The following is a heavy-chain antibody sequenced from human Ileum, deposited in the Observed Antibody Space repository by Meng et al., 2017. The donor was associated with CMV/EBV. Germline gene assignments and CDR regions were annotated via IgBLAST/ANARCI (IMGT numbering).Heavy chain of an antibody. J-gene: IGHJ5*02. CDR3: ARVAVVVPAATARGSYNWFDP. D-gene: IGHD2-2*01. Sequence: SYWMHWVRQAPGKGLVWVSPINSDGSSTSYADSVKGRFTISRDNAKNTLYLQMNSLRAEDTAVYYCARVAVVVPAATARGSYNWFDPWGQGTLVTVSS. CDR1: SYW. CDR2: INSDGSST. V-gene: IGHV3-74*01.